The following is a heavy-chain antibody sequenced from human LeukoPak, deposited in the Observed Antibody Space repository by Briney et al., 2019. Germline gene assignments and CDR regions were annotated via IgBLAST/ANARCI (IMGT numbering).Heavy chain of an antibody. CDR2: IYYSGST. CDR3: ARADCSSTRCAAALFDY. V-gene: IGHV4-59*08. D-gene: IGHD2-2*01. J-gene: IGHJ4*02. CDR1: GGSISSYY. Sequence: SETLSLTCTVSGGSISSYYWSWIRQPPGKGLEWIGYIYYSGSTNYNPSLKSRVTISVDTSKNQFSLKLSSVTAADTAVYYCARADCSSTRCAAALFDYWGQGTLVTVSS.